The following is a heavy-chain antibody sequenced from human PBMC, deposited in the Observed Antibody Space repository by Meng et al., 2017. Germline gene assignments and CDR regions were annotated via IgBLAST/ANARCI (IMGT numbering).Heavy chain of an antibody. Sequence: LSLTCAASGFTFSSYAMSWVRQAPGKGLEWVSAISGSGGSTYYADSVKGRFTISRDNSKNTLYLQMNSLRAEDTAVYYCAKDLDVGYDILTGYYKRGNYFDYWGQGTLVTVSS. V-gene: IGHV3-23*01. CDR3: AKDLDVGYDILTGYYKRGNYFDY. D-gene: IGHD3-9*01. J-gene: IGHJ4*02. CDR2: ISGSGGST. CDR1: GFTFSSYA.